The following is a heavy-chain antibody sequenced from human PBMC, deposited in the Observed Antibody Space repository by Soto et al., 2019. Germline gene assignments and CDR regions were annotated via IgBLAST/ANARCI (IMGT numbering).Heavy chain of an antibody. CDR1: GYSLSRLS. CDR3: ATDLLLHGMDI. V-gene: IGHV1-24*01. J-gene: IGHJ6*02. Sequence: QVQLVQSGAEAKKPGASVKVSCKASGYSLSRLSVHLVRQAPGKGLEWMGVFDREVGEAIYAQKFQDRVTMTADTSTDTAYMDLNSLRSDDTAVYYCATDLLLHGMDIWGQGTTVTLSS. CDR2: FDREVGEA.